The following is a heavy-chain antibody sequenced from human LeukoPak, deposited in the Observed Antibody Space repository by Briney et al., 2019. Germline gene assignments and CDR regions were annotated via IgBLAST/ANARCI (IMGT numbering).Heavy chain of an antibody. D-gene: IGHD5-18*01. J-gene: IGHJ3*02. CDR1: GFTFSSYA. V-gene: IGHV3-23*01. CDR3: AKDRGYSYGQGAFDI. Sequence: PGGSLRLSCAASGFTFSSYAMSWVRQAPGKGLEWVSAISGSGGSTYYADSVKGRFTISRDNSKNTLYPQMNSLRAEDTAVYYCAKDRGYSYGQGAFDIWGQGTMVTVSS. CDR2: ISGSGGST.